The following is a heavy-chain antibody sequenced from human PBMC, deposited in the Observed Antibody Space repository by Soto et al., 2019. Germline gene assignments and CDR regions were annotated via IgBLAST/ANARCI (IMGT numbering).Heavy chain of an antibody. V-gene: IGHV3-23*01. CDR3: ARDFTYGSGSYLYYHGMDV. CDR2: ITGSAGST. Sequence: PGGSLRLSCAASGFTFRDHSMSWVRQAPGKGLEWVSAITGSAGSTYYADSVEGRFTISRDNSKNTLYLQMNSLRAEDTAVYYCARDFTYGSGSYLYYHGMDVWGQGTTVTVSS. J-gene: IGHJ6*02. CDR1: GFTFRDHS. D-gene: IGHD3-10*01.